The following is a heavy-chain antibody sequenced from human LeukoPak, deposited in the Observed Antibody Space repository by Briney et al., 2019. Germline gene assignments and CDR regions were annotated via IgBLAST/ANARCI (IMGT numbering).Heavy chain of an antibody. CDR1: GGSISSSSYY. CDR2: IYYSGST. V-gene: IGHV4-39*01. CDR3: ARQAVAGSHLDY. D-gene: IGHD6-19*01. J-gene: IGHJ4*02. Sequence: SETLSLTCTVSGGSISSSSYYWGWIRRPPGKGLEWIGSIYYSGSTYYNPSLKGRVTISVDTSKNQFSLKLSSVTAADTAVYYCARQAVAGSHLDYWGQGTLVTVSS.